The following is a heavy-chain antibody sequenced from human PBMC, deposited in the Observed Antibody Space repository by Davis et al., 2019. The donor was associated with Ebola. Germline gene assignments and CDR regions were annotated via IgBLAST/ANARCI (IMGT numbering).Heavy chain of an antibody. CDR1: GYSFSSYW. Sequence: GESLKISCKGSGYSFSSYWIGWVRQMPGKGLEWMGIIYPGDSDTRYSPSFQGQVTISADKSISTAYLQWSSLKASDTAVYYCARALSTTVTTGSEFDYWGQGTLVTVSS. J-gene: IGHJ4*02. CDR3: ARALSTTVTTGSEFDY. CDR2: IYPGDSDT. V-gene: IGHV5-51*01. D-gene: IGHD4-17*01.